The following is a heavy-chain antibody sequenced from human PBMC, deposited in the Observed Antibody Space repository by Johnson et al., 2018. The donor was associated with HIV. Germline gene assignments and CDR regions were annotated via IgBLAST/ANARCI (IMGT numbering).Heavy chain of an antibody. CDR2: IKSKANSYAT. J-gene: IGHJ3*02. Sequence: EVQLVESGGGLVKPGGSLRLSCAGSGFTFSNAWMTWVRQAPGKGLEWVGRIKSKANSYATAYAASVKGRFTISRDDSKNTAYLQMNSLKTEDTAVYYCTSYFSYSSSWYSGVNAFDSWGQGTMVTVSS. D-gene: IGHD6-13*01. CDR1: GFTFSNAW. V-gene: IGHV3-73*01. CDR3: TSYFSYSSSWYSGVNAFDS.